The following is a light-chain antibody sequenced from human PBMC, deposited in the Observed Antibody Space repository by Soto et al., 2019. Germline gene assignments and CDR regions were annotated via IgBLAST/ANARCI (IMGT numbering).Light chain of an antibody. Sequence: EIVLTQSPGTLSMSPGEKATLSCRASQRVDYNYVAWYQQKPGQAPRLLIYAASSRATGIPDRFSGSGSGTDFTITISRLEREDFALYYCQQYGTSPTFGGVTKVEIK. CDR3: QQYGTSPT. V-gene: IGKV3-20*01. CDR2: AAS. CDR1: QRVDYNY. J-gene: IGKJ4*01.